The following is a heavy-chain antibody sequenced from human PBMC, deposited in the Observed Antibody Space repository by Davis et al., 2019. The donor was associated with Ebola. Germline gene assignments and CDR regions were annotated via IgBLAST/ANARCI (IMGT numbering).Heavy chain of an antibody. J-gene: IGHJ4*02. CDR1: GGSVSSGSYY. CDR3: ASSYYDILTGYYPFDY. CDR2: IYYSGST. Sequence: PSETLSLTCTVSGGSVSSGSYYWSWIRQPPGKGLEWIGYIYYSGSTNYNPSLKSRVTISVDTSKNQFSLKLSSVTAADTAVYYCASSYYDILTGYYPFDYWGQGTLVTVSS. D-gene: IGHD3-9*01. V-gene: IGHV4-61*01.